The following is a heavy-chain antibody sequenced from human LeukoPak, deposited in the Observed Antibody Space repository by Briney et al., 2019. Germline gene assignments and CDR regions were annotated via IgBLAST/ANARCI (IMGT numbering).Heavy chain of an antibody. CDR3: ARVATTATTSGFDY. Sequence: PGGSLRLSCAASGFTFSSYSMNWVRQAPGKGLEWVSSISGSSYIYYADSVKGRFTISRDNAKNSLYLQMNSLRAEDTAVYYCARVATTATTSGFDYWGQGTLVTVSS. V-gene: IGHV3-21*01. J-gene: IGHJ4*02. CDR1: GFTFSSYS. D-gene: IGHD2/OR15-2a*01. CDR2: ISGSSYI.